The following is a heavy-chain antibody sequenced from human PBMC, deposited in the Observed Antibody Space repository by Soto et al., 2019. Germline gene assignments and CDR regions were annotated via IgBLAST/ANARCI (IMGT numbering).Heavy chain of an antibody. D-gene: IGHD1-26*01. CDR1: GFTFSSYG. CDR2: IWYDGSNK. CDR3: AREQEGATRDYYYYYGMYV. V-gene: IGHV3-33*01. J-gene: IGHJ6*02. Sequence: QVQLVESGGGVVQPGRSLRLSCAASGFTFSSYGMHWVRQAPGKGLEWVAVIWYDGSNKYYADSVKGRFTISRDNSKNTLYLQMTSLRAEDTAVYYCAREQEGATRDYYYYYGMYVWGQGTTVTVSS.